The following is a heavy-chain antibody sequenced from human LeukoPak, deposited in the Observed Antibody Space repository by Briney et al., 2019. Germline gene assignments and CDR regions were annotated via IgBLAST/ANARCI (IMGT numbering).Heavy chain of an antibody. CDR3: ARHGDYYDRSGYYYGFDY. CDR2: FYSSGST. Sequence: SETLSLTCTVSGASISSSSYYWGWIRQPPGKGLEWIGSFYSSGSTYYNPSLKTRVTMSVDTSKNQLSLALSSVTATDTAVYYCARHGDYYDRSGYYYGFDYWGQGTLVTVSS. D-gene: IGHD3-22*01. CDR1: GASISSSSYY. J-gene: IGHJ4*02. V-gene: IGHV4-39*01.